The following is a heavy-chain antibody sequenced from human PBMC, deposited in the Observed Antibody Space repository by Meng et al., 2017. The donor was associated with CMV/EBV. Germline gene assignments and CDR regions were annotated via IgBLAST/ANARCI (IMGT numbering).Heavy chain of an antibody. CDR1: GFTFDDDG. V-gene: IGHV3-20*04. CDR2: INWNGGST. CDR3: ARGGIAARRGMDV. Sequence: GESLKISCAASGFTFDDDGMSWVRQAPGKGLEWVSGINWNGGSTGYADSVKGRFTISRDNAKNSLYLQMNSLRAEDTALYYCARGGIAARRGMDVWGQGTTVTVSS. J-gene: IGHJ6*02. D-gene: IGHD6-6*01.